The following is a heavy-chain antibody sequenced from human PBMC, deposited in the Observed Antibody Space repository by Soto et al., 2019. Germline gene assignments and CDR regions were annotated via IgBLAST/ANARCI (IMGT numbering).Heavy chain of an antibody. J-gene: IGHJ3*02. CDR3: AAAMVDALDI. D-gene: IGHD5-18*01. CDR1: GFMFSSFE. Sequence: GGSLRLSCAGSGFMFSSFEFNWVRLAPGKGLEWVSYINVGGDTRHYADSVRGRFTISRDNSKNTLYLQMNSLRAEDTAVYYCAAAMVDALDIWGQGTMVIVSS. CDR2: INVGGDTR. V-gene: IGHV3-48*03.